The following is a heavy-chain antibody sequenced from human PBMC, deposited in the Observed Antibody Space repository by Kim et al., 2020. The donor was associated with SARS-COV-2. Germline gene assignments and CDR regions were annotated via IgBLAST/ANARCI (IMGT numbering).Heavy chain of an antibody. V-gene: IGHV3-66*01. CDR2: IYSGGST. J-gene: IGHJ4*02. D-gene: IGHD3-3*01. CDR1: GFTVSSNY. Sequence: GGSLRLSCAASGFTVSSNYMSWVRQAPGKGLEWVSVIYSGGSTYYADSVKGRFTISRDNSKNTLYLQMNSLRAEDTAVYYCARGSYDLPLDNWGQGTLVTVSS. CDR3: ARGSYDLPLDN.